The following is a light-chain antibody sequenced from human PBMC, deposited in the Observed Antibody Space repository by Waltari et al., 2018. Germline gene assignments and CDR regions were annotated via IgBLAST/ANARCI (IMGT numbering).Light chain of an antibody. J-gene: IGKJ4*01. CDR1: QGISSA. CDR3: QQFGALT. Sequence: AIQLTHSPSSLSASVGDRVTITCRASQGISSALAWYQQKPGKAPKLLIYDASSLESGVPSRFSGSGSGTDFTLTISSLQPEDFATYYCQQFGALTFGGGTKVEIK. CDR2: DAS. V-gene: IGKV1-13*02.